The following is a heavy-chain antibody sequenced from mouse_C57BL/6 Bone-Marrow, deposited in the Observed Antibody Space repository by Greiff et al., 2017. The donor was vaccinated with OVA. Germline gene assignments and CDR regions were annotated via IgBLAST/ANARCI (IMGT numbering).Heavy chain of an antibody. D-gene: IGHD1-1*01. CDR3: TRYYGSGYYAMDY. Sequence: QVQLQQSGAELVRPGASVTLSCKASGYTFTDYEMHWVKQTPVHGLEWIGAIDPETGGTAYNQKFKGKAILTADKSSSTAYMELRSLTSEDSAVYYCTRYYGSGYYAMDYWGQGTSVTVSS. CDR1: GYTFTDYE. V-gene: IGHV1-15*01. CDR2: IDPETGGT. J-gene: IGHJ4*01.